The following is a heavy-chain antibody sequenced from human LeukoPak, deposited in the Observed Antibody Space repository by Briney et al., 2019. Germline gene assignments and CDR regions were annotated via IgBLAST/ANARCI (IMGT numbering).Heavy chain of an antibody. V-gene: IGHV3-30*18. J-gene: IGHJ5*02. Sequence: PGGSLRLSCAASGFTFSSYGMHWVRQAPGKGLEWVAVISYDGSNKYYADSVKGRFTISRDNFKNTLYLQMNSLRAEDTAVYYCAKSGRGALQRTTLYYWFDPWGQGTLVTVSS. D-gene: IGHD3-16*02. CDR3: AKSGRGALQRTTLYYWFDP. CDR1: GFTFSSYG. CDR2: ISYDGSNK.